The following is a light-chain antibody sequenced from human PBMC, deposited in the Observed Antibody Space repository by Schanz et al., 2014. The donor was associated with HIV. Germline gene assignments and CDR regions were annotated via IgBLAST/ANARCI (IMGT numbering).Light chain of an antibody. J-gene: IGKJ2*01. CDR2: TAS. CDR1: QGISSW. V-gene: IGKV1-5*01. Sequence: DIQMTQSPSTVSASVGDRVTISCRASQGISSWLAWYQQKPGTAPKLLIYTASSLQSGVPSRFRGSGSGTEFTLTISSLQPDDFATYYCQQSLSYSYTFGQGTKLEIK. CDR3: QQSLSYSYT.